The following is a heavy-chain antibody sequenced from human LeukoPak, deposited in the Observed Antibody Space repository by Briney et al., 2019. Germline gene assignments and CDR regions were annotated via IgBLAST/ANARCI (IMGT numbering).Heavy chain of an antibody. CDR2: ISGSGGNT. J-gene: IGHJ3*02. V-gene: IGHV3-23*01. CDR3: ARDKDYAFDI. Sequence: PGGSLRLSCAASGFTFSSSAMSWVRQAPGKGLEWVSTISGSGGNTYYEDSVKGRFTISRDNAKNSLHLQMNSLRDEDTAMYYCARDKDYAFDIWGQGTMVTVSS. CDR1: GFTFSSSA. D-gene: IGHD4-11*01.